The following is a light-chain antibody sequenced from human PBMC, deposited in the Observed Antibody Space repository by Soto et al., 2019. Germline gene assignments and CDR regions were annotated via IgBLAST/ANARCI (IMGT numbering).Light chain of an antibody. CDR1: QSVSSSS. V-gene: IGKV3-20*01. Sequence: EIVLTQSPGTLSLSPGERATLSCMASQSVSSSSLAWYQQRRGQAPRLLIHDASSRATGIPDRFSGSGSGTDFTLTISRLEPEDFAVYYCQQYGGSPRTFGQGTKVDIK. CDR2: DAS. J-gene: IGKJ1*01. CDR3: QQYGGSPRT.